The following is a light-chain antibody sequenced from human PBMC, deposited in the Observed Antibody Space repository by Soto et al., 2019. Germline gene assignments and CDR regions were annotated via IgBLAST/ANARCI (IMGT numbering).Light chain of an antibody. CDR3: TSYTSTTAVV. V-gene: IGLV2-14*03. CDR2: DVT. CDR1: SSDVGGYNF. J-gene: IGLJ2*01. Sequence: QPASVSGSPGQSITISCTGTSSDVGGYNFVSWYQQQPGNAPKLILYDVTVRPSGVSNRFSGSKSGNTASLTISGLRAEDEADYYCTSYTSTTAVVFGGGTKVTVL.